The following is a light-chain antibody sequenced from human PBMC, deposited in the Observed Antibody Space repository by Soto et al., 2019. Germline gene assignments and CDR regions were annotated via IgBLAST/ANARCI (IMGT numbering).Light chain of an antibody. J-gene: IGLJ2*01. CDR2: SNN. CDR3: GTWDSSLSAVV. Sequence: QSVLTQPPSASGTPGQRVTISCSGSSSNIGSNTVNWYQQLPGTAPKLLIYSNNQRPSGVPDRFSGSKSGTSASLAISGLQTGDEAEYYCGTWDSSLSAVVFGGGTKLTVL. CDR1: SSNIGSNT. V-gene: IGLV1-44*01.